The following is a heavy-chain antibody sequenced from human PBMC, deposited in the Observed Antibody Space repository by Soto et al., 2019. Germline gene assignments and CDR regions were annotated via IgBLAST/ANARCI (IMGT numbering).Heavy chain of an antibody. Sequence: EVQLVESGGGLVQPGGSLRLSCAASGLIFSDYHMDWVRPAPGKGLGWVGRIRRRANSYTTEYAASVKGRFTISRDDSKNSLYLQMNSLKTEDTAVYYCAMLGGWSGGSNDMDVWGQGTTVTVSS. CDR2: IRRRANSYTT. J-gene: IGHJ6*02. V-gene: IGHV3-72*01. D-gene: IGHD6-19*01. CDR1: GLIFSDYH. CDR3: AMLGGWSGGSNDMDV.